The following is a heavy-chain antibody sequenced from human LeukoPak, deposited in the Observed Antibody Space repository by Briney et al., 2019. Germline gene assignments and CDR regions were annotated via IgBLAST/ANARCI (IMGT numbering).Heavy chain of an antibody. J-gene: IGHJ4*02. D-gene: IGHD4-23*01. Sequence: PSETLSLTCTVSGGSISSSSYYWGWIRQPPGKGLEWIGSIYYSGSTYYNPSLKSRVTISVDTSKNQFSLKLSSVTAADTAVYYCAGRSKRWYPFDYWGQGTLVTVSS. CDR2: IYYSGST. CDR1: GGSISSSSYY. CDR3: AGRSKRWYPFDY. V-gene: IGHV4-39*01.